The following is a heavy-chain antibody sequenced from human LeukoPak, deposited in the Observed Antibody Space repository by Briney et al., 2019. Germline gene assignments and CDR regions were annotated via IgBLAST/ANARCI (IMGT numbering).Heavy chain of an antibody. Sequence: QPGGSLRLSCAASEFTFSSYWMSWVRQAPGKGLEWVANIKQDGSEKYYVDSVKGRFTISRDNAKNSLYLQMNSLRAEDTAVYYCARDVSYFIPLPLDYWGQGTLVTVSS. CDR2: IKQDGSEK. D-gene: IGHD1-26*01. CDR3: ARDVSYFIPLPLDY. J-gene: IGHJ4*02. V-gene: IGHV3-7*01. CDR1: EFTFSSYW.